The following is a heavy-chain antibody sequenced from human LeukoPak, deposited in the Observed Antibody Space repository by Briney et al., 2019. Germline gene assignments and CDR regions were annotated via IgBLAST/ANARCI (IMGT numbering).Heavy chain of an antibody. CDR1: GFTFSSYS. D-gene: IGHD4-23*01. V-gene: IGHV3-21*01. CDR2: ISSSSSYI. J-gene: IGHJ5*02. Sequence: AGGSLRLSCAASGFTFSSYSMNWVRQAPGKGLEWVSSISSSSSYIYYADSVKGRFTISRDNAKNSLYLQMNSLRAEDTAVYYCARDRYGGNSGLNWFDPWGQGTLVTVSS. CDR3: ARDRYGGNSGLNWFDP.